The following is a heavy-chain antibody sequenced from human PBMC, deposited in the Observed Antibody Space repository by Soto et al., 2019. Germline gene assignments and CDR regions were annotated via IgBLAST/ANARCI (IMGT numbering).Heavy chain of an antibody. CDR2: GSYSGTT. J-gene: IGHJ4*02. CDR1: GVSVSSGSFY. Sequence: QVQLQESGPGLVKPSETLSLTCTVSGVSVSSGSFYWAWIRQPPGKGLEWIGFGSYSGTTNYKPSLKSRVTISVDTSRSQISLKVSSLTAADTAVYYCARVATVTQYDYCGQGTLVTVSS. V-gene: IGHV4-61*01. CDR3: ARVATVTQYDY. D-gene: IGHD4-17*01.